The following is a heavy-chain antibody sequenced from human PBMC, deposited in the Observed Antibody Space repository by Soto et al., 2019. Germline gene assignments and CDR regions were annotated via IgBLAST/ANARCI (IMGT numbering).Heavy chain of an antibody. D-gene: IGHD3-10*01. CDR2: ISGSGGST. J-gene: IGHJ4*02. V-gene: IGHV3-23*01. CDR3: AKGLNYYGSGSYYPNYFDY. CDR1: GFTFSSYA. Sequence: EVQLLESGGGLVQPGGSLRLSCAASGFTFSSYAMSWVRQAPGKGLEWVSAISGSGGSTYYADSVKGRFTISRDKSKNTLYLQMNSLRAEDTAVYYCAKGLNYYGSGSYYPNYFDYWGQGTLVTVSS.